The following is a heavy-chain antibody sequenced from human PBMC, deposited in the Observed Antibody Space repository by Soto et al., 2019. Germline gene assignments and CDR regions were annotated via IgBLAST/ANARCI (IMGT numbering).Heavy chain of an antibody. J-gene: IGHJ4*02. CDR3: ARRYCRGGSCYSEGDYFDY. Sequence: QVQLVQSGAEVKKPGSSVKVSCKASGGTFSGYTISWVRQAPGQGLEWMGRIIPILGIANYAQKFQGRVTITADKATSTAYMELRSLRSEDTAVYYCARRYCRGGSCYSEGDYFDYWGQGTLVTVSS. CDR1: GGTFSGYT. D-gene: IGHD2-15*01. CDR2: IIPILGIA. V-gene: IGHV1-69*02.